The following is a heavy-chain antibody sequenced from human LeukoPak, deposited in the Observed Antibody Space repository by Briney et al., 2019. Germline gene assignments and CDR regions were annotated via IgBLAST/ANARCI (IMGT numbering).Heavy chain of an antibody. CDR3: AREGSLYDSGNYYLSWFDP. CDR2: ISAYNGNT. Sequence: ASVKVSCKASGYPFTSFGISWVRQAPGQGLEWMGWISAYNGNTNYAQNLQDRVTMTADTSTTTAYMELRSLRSDDTAVYYCAREGSLYDSGNYYLSWFDPWGQGTLVTVSS. D-gene: IGHD3-22*01. CDR1: GYPFTSFG. V-gene: IGHV1-18*01. J-gene: IGHJ5*02.